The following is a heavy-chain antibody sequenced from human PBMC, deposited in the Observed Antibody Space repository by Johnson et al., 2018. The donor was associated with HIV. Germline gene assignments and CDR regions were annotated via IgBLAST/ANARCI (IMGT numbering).Heavy chain of an antibody. CDR3: ASEEWELLGDAFDI. V-gene: IGHV3-30*04. D-gene: IGHD1-26*01. Sequence: QVQLVESGGGVDQPGRSLRLSCAASGFTFSSYAMHWVRQAPGKGLEWVAVISYDGSNKYYADSVKGRFTISRDNSKNTLYLQMNSLRAEDTAVYYCASEEWELLGDAFDIWGQGTMVTVSS. CDR1: GFTFSSYA. J-gene: IGHJ3*02. CDR2: ISYDGSNK.